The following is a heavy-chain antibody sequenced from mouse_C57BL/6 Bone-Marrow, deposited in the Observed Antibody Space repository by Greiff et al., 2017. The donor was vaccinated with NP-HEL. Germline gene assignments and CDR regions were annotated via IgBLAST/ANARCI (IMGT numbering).Heavy chain of an antibody. V-gene: IGHV14-4*01. CDR1: GFNIKDDY. Sequence: VQLQQSGAELVRPGASVKLSCTASGFNIKDDYMHWVKQRPEQGLEWIGWIDPENGDTEYASKFQGKATITADTSSNTAYLQLSSLTSEDTAVYYCTTRYYGYDGYAMDYWGQGTSVTVSS. J-gene: IGHJ4*01. D-gene: IGHD2-2*01. CDR2: IDPENGDT. CDR3: TTRYYGYDGYAMDY.